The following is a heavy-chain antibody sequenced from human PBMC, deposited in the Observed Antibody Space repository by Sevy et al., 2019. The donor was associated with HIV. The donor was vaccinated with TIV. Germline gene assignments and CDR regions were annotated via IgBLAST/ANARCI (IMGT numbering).Heavy chain of an antibody. CDR1: GFTFSIYA. CDR3: ARDPEGWLLPLYFDS. CDR2: ISNSGSYI. Sequence: GGSLRLSCAASGFTFSIYAMHWVRQAPGKGLEWVSYISNSGSYIYYADSVKGRFTISRDNAKNSVFLQINSLRAEDTAVYYCARDPEGWLLPLYFDSWGQGTLVNVSS. D-gene: IGHD3-22*01. J-gene: IGHJ4*02. V-gene: IGHV3-21*06.